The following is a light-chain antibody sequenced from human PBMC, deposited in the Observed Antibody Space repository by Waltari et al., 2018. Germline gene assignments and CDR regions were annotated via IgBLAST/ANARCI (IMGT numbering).Light chain of an antibody. CDR1: SLRDHS. CDR3: CSRGSSGSSVV. V-gene: IGLV3-19*01. Sequence: SSELTQDPAVSVALGQTVRITCQRDSLRDHSGSWYQQKPGQAPVLVIYGKYNRPSGIPDRFSGSGSGNTASLTIAGAQAEDEADYYCCSRGSSGSSVVFGPGTKVSVL. J-gene: IGLJ1*01. CDR2: GKY.